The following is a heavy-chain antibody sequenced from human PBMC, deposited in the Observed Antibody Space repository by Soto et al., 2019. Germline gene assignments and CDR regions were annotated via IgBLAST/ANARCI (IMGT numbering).Heavy chain of an antibody. CDR3: AKDLGGGAGY. CDR1: GFTFSSYG. V-gene: IGHV3-30*18. D-gene: IGHD1-26*01. CDR2: ISYDGSNK. Sequence: QVQLVESGGGVVQPGRSLRLSCAASGFTFSSYGMHWVRQAPGKGLEWVAVISYDGSNKYYADSVKGRFTISRDNYKNTLYLQMNSLRAEDTAVYYCAKDLGGGAGYWGQGTLVTVSS. J-gene: IGHJ4*02.